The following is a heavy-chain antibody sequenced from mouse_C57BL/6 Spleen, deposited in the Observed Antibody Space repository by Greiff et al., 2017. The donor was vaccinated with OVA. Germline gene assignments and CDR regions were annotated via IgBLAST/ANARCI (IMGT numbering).Heavy chain of an antibody. J-gene: IGHJ3*01. D-gene: IGHD1-1*01. CDR3: ARHYYGSSYAWFAY. V-gene: IGHV1-22*01. Sequence: VQLQQSGPELVKPGASVKMSCKASGYTFTDYNMHWVKQSHGKSLEWIGYINPNNGGTSYNQKFKGKATLTVNKSSSTAYMELRSLTSEDSAVYYCARHYYGSSYAWFAYWGQGTLVTVSA. CDR2: INPNNGGT. CDR1: GYTFTDYN.